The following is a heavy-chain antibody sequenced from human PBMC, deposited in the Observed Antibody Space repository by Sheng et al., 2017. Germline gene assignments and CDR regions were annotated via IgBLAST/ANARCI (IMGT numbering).Heavy chain of an antibody. CDR3: ARGGYFDSTGWRALDY. CDR1: GFAFSTHT. Sequence: QVRLVESGGGVVQPGTSLRLSCVASGFAFSTHTLHWVRQAPGKGLEWVAVISFDGANRLFADSMKGRFAISRDNSRNTIYLQVNSLRHGDTGVYYCARGGYFDSTGWRALDYWGQGALVSVSS. D-gene: IGHD3-22*01. CDR2: ISFDGANR. J-gene: IGHJ4*02. V-gene: IGHV3-30*01.